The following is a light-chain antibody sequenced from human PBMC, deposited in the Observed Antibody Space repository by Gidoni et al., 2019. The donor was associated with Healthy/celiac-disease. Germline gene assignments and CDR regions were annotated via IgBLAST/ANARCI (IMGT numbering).Light chain of an antibody. CDR3: QQRSNWPFT. J-gene: IGKJ4*01. Sequence: EIVLTPSPATLSLSPGERATLSCRASQSVSSYLAWYQQKPAQAPRLLIYDASNRATGIPARFSGSGSGTDFTLTISSLEPEDFAVYYCQQRSNWPFTFGGGTKVEIK. CDR1: QSVSSY. V-gene: IGKV3-11*01. CDR2: DAS.